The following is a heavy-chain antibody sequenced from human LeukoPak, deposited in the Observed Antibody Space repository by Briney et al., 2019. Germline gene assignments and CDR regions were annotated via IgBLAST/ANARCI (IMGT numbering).Heavy chain of an antibody. J-gene: IGHJ4*02. Sequence: SETLSLTCTVSGDSISTYYWSWIRQPPGKGLEWIGYIRYSGSANYNPSLRSRVTISLDTSKNQFSLKLSSVTAADTAVYHCARLVYDSRGYYFDYWGQGTLVTVSS. CDR3: ARLVYDSRGYYFDY. D-gene: IGHD3-22*01. CDR1: GDSISTYY. CDR2: IRYSGSA. V-gene: IGHV4-59*08.